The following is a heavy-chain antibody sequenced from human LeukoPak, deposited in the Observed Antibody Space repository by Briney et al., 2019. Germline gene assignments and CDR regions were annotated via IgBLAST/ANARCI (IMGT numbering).Heavy chain of an antibody. J-gene: IGHJ4*02. D-gene: IGHD3-10*01. CDR3: ARDSGYYGSGSYYLRGGRFDY. V-gene: IGHV3-11*04. Sequence: PGGSLRLACAASGFTFSDYCMSWIRQAPGKGLERVSYISSSGSTIYYADSVKGRFTISRDNAKNSLYLQMNSLRAEDTAVYYCARDSGYYGSGSYYLRGGRFDYWGQGTLVTVSS. CDR1: GFTFSDYC. CDR2: ISSSGSTI.